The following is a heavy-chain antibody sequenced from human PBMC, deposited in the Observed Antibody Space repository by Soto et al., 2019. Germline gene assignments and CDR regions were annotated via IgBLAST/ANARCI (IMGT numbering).Heavy chain of an antibody. Sequence: PGGSLRLSCAGSGFTPTTTPLSWVRQPPGKGLEWVTTISGTASRTYYVDSVKGRFFISRDNSKNTVTLQMNNLTVDDTAVYYCATPFRYFDNWGQGTRVTVSS. J-gene: IGHJ4*02. V-gene: IGHV3-23*01. CDR1: GFTPTTTP. D-gene: IGHD3-9*01. CDR2: ISGTASRT. CDR3: ATPFRYFDN.